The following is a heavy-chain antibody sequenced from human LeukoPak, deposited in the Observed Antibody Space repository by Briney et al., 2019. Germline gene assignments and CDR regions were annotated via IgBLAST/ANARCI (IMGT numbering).Heavy chain of an antibody. J-gene: IGHJ6*02. CDR3: ARGFGYCSGGSCYMEPRYYYYGMDV. CDR1: GGSFSGYY. V-gene: IGHV4-34*01. D-gene: IGHD2-15*01. CDR2: INHSGST. Sequence: SETLSYTCAVYGGSFSGYYLSWIRQPPGKGLEWIGEINHSGSTNYNPSLKSRVTISVDTSKNQFSLKLSSVTAADTAVYYCARGFGYCSGGSCYMEPRYYYYGMDVWGQGTTVTVSS.